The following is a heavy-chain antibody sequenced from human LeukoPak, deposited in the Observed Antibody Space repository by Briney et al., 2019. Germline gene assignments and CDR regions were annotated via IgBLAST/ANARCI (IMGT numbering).Heavy chain of an antibody. CDR3: ARLLTGIAARIFDY. J-gene: IGHJ4*02. CDR2: IYYSGST. Sequence: PSETLSLTCTVSGGSISSSSYCWGWIRQPPGKGLEWIGSIYYSGSTYYNPSLKSRVTISVDTSKNQFSRKLSSVTAADTAVYYCARLLTGIAARIFDYWGQGTLVTVSS. CDR1: GGSISSSSYC. V-gene: IGHV4-39*01. D-gene: IGHD6-6*01.